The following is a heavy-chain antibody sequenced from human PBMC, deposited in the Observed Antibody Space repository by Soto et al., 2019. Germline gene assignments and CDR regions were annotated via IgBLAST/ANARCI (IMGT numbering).Heavy chain of an antibody. D-gene: IGHD6-13*01. CDR2: IYHSGST. CDR1: GGSFSGYY. Sequence: SETLSLTCAVYGGSFSGYYWSWIRQPPGKGLEWIGEIYHSGSTNYNPSLKSRVTISVDKSKNQFSLKLSSVTAADTAVYYCGRAADSSSWPWAYYYGMDVWGQGTTVTVSS. V-gene: IGHV4-34*01. J-gene: IGHJ6*02. CDR3: GRAADSSSWPWAYYYGMDV.